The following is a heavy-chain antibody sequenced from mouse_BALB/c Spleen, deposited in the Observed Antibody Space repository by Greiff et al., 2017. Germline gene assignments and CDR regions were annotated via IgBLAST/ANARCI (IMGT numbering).Heavy chain of an antibody. D-gene: IGHD2-3*01. Sequence: QVQLQQSGAELVKPGASVKLSCKASGYTFTSYYMYWVKQRPGQGLEWIGEINPSNGGTNFNEKFKSKATLTVDKSSSTAYMQLSSLTSEDSAVYYCTRDYDGYDYAMDDWGQGTSVTVSS. CDR1: GYTFTSYY. CDR2: INPSNGGT. V-gene: IGHV1S81*02. J-gene: IGHJ4*01. CDR3: TRDYDGYDYAMDD.